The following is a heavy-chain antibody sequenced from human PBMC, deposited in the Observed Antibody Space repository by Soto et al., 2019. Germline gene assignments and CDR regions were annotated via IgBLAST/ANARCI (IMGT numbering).Heavy chain of an antibody. J-gene: IGHJ6*02. Sequence: GASVKVSCKASGGTFSSYAISWARQAPGQGLEWMGGIIPIFGTANYAQKFQGRVTITADESTSTAYMELSSLRAEDTAVYYCARVSWREKYGMDVWGQGTTVTVSS. V-gene: IGHV1-69*13. CDR2: IIPIFGTA. CDR1: GGTFSSYA. CDR3: ARVSWREKYGMDV.